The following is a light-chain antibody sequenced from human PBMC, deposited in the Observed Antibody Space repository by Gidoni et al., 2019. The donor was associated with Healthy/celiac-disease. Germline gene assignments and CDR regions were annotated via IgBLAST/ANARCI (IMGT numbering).Light chain of an antibody. CDR3: QQYGSSQWT. J-gene: IGKJ1*01. CDR2: GAS. Sequence: DIVLTQSPGTLSLSPGERATLSCRASKSVSSSYLDWYQQKPGQAPRLLIYGASSRATGIPDRFSGSGSGTDFTLTISRLEPEDFAVYYCQQYGSSQWTFGQGTKVEIK. CDR1: KSVSSSY. V-gene: IGKV3-20*01.